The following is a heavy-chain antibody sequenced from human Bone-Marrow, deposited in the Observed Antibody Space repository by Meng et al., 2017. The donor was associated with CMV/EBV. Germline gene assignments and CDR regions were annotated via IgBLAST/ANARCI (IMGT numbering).Heavy chain of an antibody. V-gene: IGHV4-39*07. D-gene: IGHD6-13*01. J-gene: IGHJ5*02. CDR1: GGSVSSGSYY. CDR3: ARDLREQLVSNWFDP. CDR2: IYYSGST. Sequence: GSLRLSCTVSGGSVSSGSYYWSWIRQPPGKGLEWIGSIYYSGSTYYNPSLKSRVTISVDTSKNQFSLKLSSVTAADTAVYYCARDLREQLVSNWFDPWGQGTLVTVSS.